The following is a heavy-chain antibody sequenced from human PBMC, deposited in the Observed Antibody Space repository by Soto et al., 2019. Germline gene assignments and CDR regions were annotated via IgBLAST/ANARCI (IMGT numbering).Heavy chain of an antibody. CDR2: MNPNSGNT. Sequence: ASVKVSCKASGYTFTSYAMHWVRQAPGQRLEWMGWMNPNSGNTGYAQKFQGRVTMTRNTSISTAYMELSSLRSEDTAVYYCARAAGDYDFWSGPYYYYYYMDVWGKGTTVTVSS. CDR1: GYTFTSYA. V-gene: IGHV1-8*02. D-gene: IGHD3-3*01. CDR3: ARAAGDYDFWSGPYYYYYYMDV. J-gene: IGHJ6*03.